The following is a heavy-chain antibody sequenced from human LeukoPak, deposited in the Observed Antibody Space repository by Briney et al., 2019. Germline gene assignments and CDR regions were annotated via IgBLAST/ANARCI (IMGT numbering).Heavy chain of an antibody. CDR2: INPSGGSA. D-gene: IGHD3-10*01. CDR1: GDTFTSYR. J-gene: IGHJ4*02. V-gene: IGHV1-46*01. CDR3: ARGLGSGSYDGF. Sequence: ASVKVSCKASGDTFTSYRVHWVRQAPAQGLEWMGIINPSGGSATHAQKFQGRITMTRDTSTSTLYMELSSRRSEDTAVYYCARGLGSGSYDGFWGQGTLVTVSS.